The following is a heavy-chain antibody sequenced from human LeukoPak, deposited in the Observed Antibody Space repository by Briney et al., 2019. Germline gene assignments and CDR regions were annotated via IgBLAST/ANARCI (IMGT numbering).Heavy chain of an antibody. CDR2: ISWNSGSI. Sequence: PGRSLRLSCAASGFTFDDYAMHWVRQAPGKGLEWVSGISWNSGSIGYADSVRGRFTISRDNAKNSLYLQMNSLRAEDTAVYYCARARTIYYYGSGPTMGQGYWGQGTLVTVSS. CDR1: GFTFDDYA. J-gene: IGHJ4*02. D-gene: IGHD3-10*01. CDR3: ARARTIYYYGSGPTMGQGY. V-gene: IGHV3-9*01.